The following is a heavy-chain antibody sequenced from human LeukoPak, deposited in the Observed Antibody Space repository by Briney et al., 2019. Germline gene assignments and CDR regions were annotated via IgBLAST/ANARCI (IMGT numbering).Heavy chain of an antibody. Sequence: GGCLSLSCAASRFKFSDYGMHCVSQAPGKGLEWGAVICYDGSNKYYGDTVKGRFTIYRDNSKNTLTLHMDSLRVEDTAVYYCARGRARLTNYYDSSGGYYFDYWGQGTLVTVSS. CDR2: ICYDGSNK. CDR1: RFKFSDYG. J-gene: IGHJ4*02. V-gene: IGHV3-33*01. D-gene: IGHD3-22*01. CDR3: ARGRARLTNYYDSSGGYYFDY.